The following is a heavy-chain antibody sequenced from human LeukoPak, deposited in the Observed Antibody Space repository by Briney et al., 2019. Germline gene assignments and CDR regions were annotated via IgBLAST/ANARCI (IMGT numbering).Heavy chain of an antibody. V-gene: IGHV1-46*01. CDR3: AREIVAGNIDY. CDR2: INPSGGST. D-gene: IGHD6-19*01. J-gene: IGHJ4*02. Sequence: ASVKVSCKASEYTFTSYYMHWVRQAPGQGLEWMGIINPSGGSTSYAQKFQGRVTMTRDTSTSTVYMELSSLRSEDTAVYYCAREIVAGNIDYWGQGTLVTVSS. CDR1: EYTFTSYY.